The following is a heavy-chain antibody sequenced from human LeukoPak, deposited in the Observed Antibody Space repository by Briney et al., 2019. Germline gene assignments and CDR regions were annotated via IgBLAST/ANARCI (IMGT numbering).Heavy chain of an antibody. CDR3: ATPGGYDSSAADY. V-gene: IGHV3-48*01. D-gene: IGHD3-22*01. CDR2: ISSSSSTI. Sequence: PGRSLRLSCAASGFTFSSYSTNWVRQAPGKGLEWVSYISSSSSTIYYADSVKGRFTISRDNAKNSLYLQMNSLRAEDTAVYYCATPGGYDSSAADYWGQGTLVTVSS. J-gene: IGHJ4*02. CDR1: GFTFSSYS.